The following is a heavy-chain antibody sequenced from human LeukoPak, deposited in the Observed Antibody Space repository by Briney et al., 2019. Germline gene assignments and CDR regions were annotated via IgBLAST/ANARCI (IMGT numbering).Heavy chain of an antibody. D-gene: IGHD2-2*01. CDR1: GYTFTSYA. CDR3: ASERREGDIVVVEAFDI. J-gene: IGHJ3*02. V-gene: IGHV1-3*01. Sequence: ASVKVSCKASGYTFTSYAMHWVRQAPGQRLEWMGWINAGNGNTKYSQKFQGRVTITRDTSASTAYMELSSLRSEDTAVYYCASERREGDIVVVEAFDIWGQGTMVTVSS. CDR2: INAGNGNT.